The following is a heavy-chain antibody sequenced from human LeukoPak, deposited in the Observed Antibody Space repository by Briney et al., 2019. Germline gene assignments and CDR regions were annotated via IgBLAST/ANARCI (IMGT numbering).Heavy chain of an antibody. D-gene: IGHD6-6*01. CDR1: GGTFSSYA. CDR2: IIPIFGTA. Sequence: SVKVSCKASGGTFSSYAISWVRQAPGQGLEWMGRIIPIFGTANYAQKFQGRVTITTYESTSTAYMELSSLRSEDTAVYYCARLGRIAARTHDAFDIWGEGTMVTDSS. J-gene: IGHJ3*02. CDR3: ARLGRIAARTHDAFDI. V-gene: IGHV1-69*05.